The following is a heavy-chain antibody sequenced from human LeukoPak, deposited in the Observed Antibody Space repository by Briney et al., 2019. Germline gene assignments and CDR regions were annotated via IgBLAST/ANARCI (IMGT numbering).Heavy chain of an antibody. CDR3: ATSLGYYFDY. V-gene: IGHV3-64*01. D-gene: IGHD7-27*01. J-gene: IGHJ4*02. CDR1: GFTFSSYA. CDR2: ISSNGGST. Sequence: GGSLRLSCAASGFTFSSYAMHWVRQAPGKGLEYVSAISSNGGSTCYANSVKGRFTISRDNSKNTLYLQMGSLRAEDMAVYYCATSLGYYFDYWGQGTLVTVSS.